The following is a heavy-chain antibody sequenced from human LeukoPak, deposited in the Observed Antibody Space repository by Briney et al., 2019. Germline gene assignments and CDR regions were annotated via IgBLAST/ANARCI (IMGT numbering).Heavy chain of an antibody. CDR3: ARGTYTTSPRNPKYYFDY. D-gene: IGHD2/OR15-2a*01. J-gene: IGHJ4*02. CDR1: GFTFSSYG. CDR2: ISYDGSNK. V-gene: IGHV3-30*03. Sequence: GGSLRLSCAASGFTFSSYGMHWVRQAPGKGLEWVAVISYDGSNKYYADSVKGRFTISRDNSKNTLYLQMNSLRAEDTAVYYCARGTYTTSPRNPKYYFDYWGQGTLVTVSS.